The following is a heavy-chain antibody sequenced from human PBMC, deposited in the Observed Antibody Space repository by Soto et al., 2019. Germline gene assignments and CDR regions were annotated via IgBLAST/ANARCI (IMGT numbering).Heavy chain of an antibody. Sequence: QVQLQESGPGLVKPSQTLSLTCTVSGGSISSGDYYWSWIRQPPGKGLEWIGYIYYSGSTYYNPSLKSRVTISVDTSKNQFSLKLSSVTAADTAVYYCARALYGSGSYYILPSAYYYYGMDVWGQGTTVTVSS. CDR2: IYYSGST. CDR1: GGSISSGDYY. D-gene: IGHD3-10*01. J-gene: IGHJ6*02. V-gene: IGHV4-30-4*01. CDR3: ARALYGSGSYYILPSAYYYYGMDV.